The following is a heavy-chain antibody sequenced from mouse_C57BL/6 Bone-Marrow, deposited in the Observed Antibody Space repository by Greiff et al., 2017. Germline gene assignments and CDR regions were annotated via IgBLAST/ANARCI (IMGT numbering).Heavy chain of an antibody. V-gene: IGHV1-78*01. Sequence: QVQLKQSDAELVKPGASVKISCKVSGYTFTDHTIHWMKQRPEQGLEWIGYIYPRDGSTKYNEKFKGKATLTADKSSSTVYMELSRLTSEDSAVYFCARHEKGYDGYYGFAYWGQGTLVTVSA. CDR3: ARHEKGYDGYYGFAY. D-gene: IGHD2-3*01. CDR2: IYPRDGST. J-gene: IGHJ3*01. CDR1: GYTFTDHT.